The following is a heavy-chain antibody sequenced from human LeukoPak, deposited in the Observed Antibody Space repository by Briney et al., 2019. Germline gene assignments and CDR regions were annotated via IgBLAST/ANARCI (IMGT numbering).Heavy chain of an antibody. Sequence: GGSLSLSCAASGFTFSTYSMHWVRQAPGKGLEFVSAITSNGGKTYYANSVKGRFTISRDNSKNTLYLQMGSLRAEDMAVYYCARWGGRYPFDYWGQGTLVTVSS. J-gene: IGHJ4*02. CDR3: ARWGGRYPFDY. V-gene: IGHV3-64*01. D-gene: IGHD6-19*01. CDR1: GFTFSTYS. CDR2: ITSNGGKT.